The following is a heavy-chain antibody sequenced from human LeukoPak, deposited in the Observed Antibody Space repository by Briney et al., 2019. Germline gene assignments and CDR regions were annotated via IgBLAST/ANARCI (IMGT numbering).Heavy chain of an antibody. CDR1: GGTFSSYA. J-gene: IGHJ4*02. V-gene: IGHV1-69*04. CDR3: ASHPRATYCGGDCKADHDY. CDR2: IIPILGIA. D-gene: IGHD2-21*02. Sequence: ASVKVSCKASGGTFSSYAISWVRQAPGQGLEWMGRIIPILGIANYAQKFQGRVTITADKSTSTAYVELSSLRSEDTAVYYCASHPRATYCGGDCKADHDYWGQGTLVTVSS.